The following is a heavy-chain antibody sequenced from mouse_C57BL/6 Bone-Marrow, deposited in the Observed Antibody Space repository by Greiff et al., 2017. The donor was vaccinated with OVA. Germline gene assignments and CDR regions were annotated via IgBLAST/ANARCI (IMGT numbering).Heavy chain of an antibody. D-gene: IGHD1-1*01. V-gene: IGHV1-80*01. CDR2: IYPGDGDT. Sequence: VQLQQSGAELVKPGASVKISCKASGYAFSSYWMNWVKQRPGKGLEWIGQIYPGDGDTNYNGKFKGKATLTADKSSSTAYMQLSSLTSEDSAVYDCARITTVVAPHYYARDYWGQGTSVTVSS. J-gene: IGHJ4*01. CDR1: GYAFSSYW. CDR3: ARITTVVAPHYYARDY.